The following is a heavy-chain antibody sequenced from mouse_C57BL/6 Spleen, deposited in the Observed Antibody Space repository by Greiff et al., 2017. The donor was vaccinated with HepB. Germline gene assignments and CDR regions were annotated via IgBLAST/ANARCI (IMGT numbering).Heavy chain of an antibody. V-gene: IGHV7-3*01. J-gene: IGHJ4*01. CDR1: GFTFTDYY. CDR3: ARSYDGYYFYYAMDY. CDR2: IRNKANGYTT. Sequence: EVKVEESGGGLVQPGGSLSLSCAASGFTFTDYYMSWVRQPPGKALEWLGFIRNKANGYTTEYSASVKGRFTISRDNSQSILYLQMNALRAEDSATYYCARSYDGYYFYYAMDYWGQGTSVTVSS. D-gene: IGHD2-3*01.